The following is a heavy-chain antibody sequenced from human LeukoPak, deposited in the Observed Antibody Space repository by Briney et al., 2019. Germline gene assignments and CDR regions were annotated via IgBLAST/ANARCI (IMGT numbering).Heavy chain of an antibody. D-gene: IGHD6-19*01. CDR1: GFTFSSYA. Sequence: PGGSLRLSCAAPGFTFSSYAMSWVRQAPGKGLEWVSAISGSGGSTYYADSVKGRFTISRDNSKNTLYLQMDSLRTEDTAVYYCAKDWGSSGWYNYFDPWGQGTLVTVSS. CDR3: AKDWGSSGWYNYFDP. CDR2: ISGSGGST. J-gene: IGHJ5*02. V-gene: IGHV3-23*01.